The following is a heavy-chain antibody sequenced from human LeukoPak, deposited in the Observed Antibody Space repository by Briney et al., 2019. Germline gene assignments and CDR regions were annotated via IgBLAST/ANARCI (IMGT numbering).Heavy chain of an antibody. J-gene: IGHJ5*02. CDR1: GGSISSSSYY. Sequence: NTSETLSLTCTVSGGSISSSSYYWGWIRQPPGKGLEWIGSIYYSGSTYYNPSLKSRVTISVDTSKNQFSLKLSSVTAADTAVYYCARVSSGWYDGRLRDWFDPWGQGTLVTVSS. V-gene: IGHV4-39*07. D-gene: IGHD6-19*01. CDR3: ARVSSGWYDGRLRDWFDP. CDR2: IYYSGST.